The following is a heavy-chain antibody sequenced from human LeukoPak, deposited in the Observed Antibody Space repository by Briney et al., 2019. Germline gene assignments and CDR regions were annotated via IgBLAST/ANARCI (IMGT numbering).Heavy chain of an antibody. J-gene: IGHJ4*02. CDR1: GGSFSGYY. CDR3: ARTVVVVAASDY. D-gene: IGHD2-15*01. V-gene: IGHV4-34*01. CDR2: INHSGST. Sequence: PSETLSLTCAVYGGSFSGYYWSWIRQPPGKGLEWIGEINHSGSTNYNPSLKSRVTISVDTSKNQFSLKLSSVTAADTAVYYCARTVVVVAASDYWGQGTLVTVSS.